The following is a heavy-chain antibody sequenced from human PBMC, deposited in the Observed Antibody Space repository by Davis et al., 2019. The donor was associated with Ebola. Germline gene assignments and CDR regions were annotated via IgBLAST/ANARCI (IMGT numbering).Heavy chain of an antibody. V-gene: IGHV3-7*01. CDR3: ATSWYGAFDI. CDR1: RFTFSTYW. Sequence: GESLKISCAASRFTFSTYWMSWVRQAPGKGLEWVASINPDGSVKYYVESVKGRFTISRDNAKSSLSLQMNGLRAEDTALYYCATSWYGAFDIWGQGTMVTVSS. J-gene: IGHJ3*02. CDR2: INPDGSVK. D-gene: IGHD6-13*01.